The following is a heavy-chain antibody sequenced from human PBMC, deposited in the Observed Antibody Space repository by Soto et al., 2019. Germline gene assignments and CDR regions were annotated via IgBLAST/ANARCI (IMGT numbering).Heavy chain of an antibody. J-gene: IGHJ6*02. CDR2: IYYSGST. CDR1: GGSISSYY. Sequence: SETLSLTCTVSGGSISSYYWSWIRQPPGKGLEWIGYIYYSGSTNYNPSLKSRVTTSVDTSKNQFSLKLSSVTAADTAVYYCVTGRHYYYYGMDVWGQGTTVTVYS. CDR3: VTGRHYYYYGMDV. V-gene: IGHV4-59*01. D-gene: IGHD3-10*01.